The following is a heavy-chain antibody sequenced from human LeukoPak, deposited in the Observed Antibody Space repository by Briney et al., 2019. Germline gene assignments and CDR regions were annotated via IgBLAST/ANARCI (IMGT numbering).Heavy chain of an antibody. V-gene: IGHV3-23*01. J-gene: IGHJ4*02. D-gene: IGHD3-10*01. CDR2: ILGGGNRT. CDR3: AKCPITMARGIFDY. CDR1: GFSMSSYA. Sequence: PGGSLRLSCAASGFSMSSYAMTWVRQAPGKGLEWVSSILGGGNRTYYADSVKGRFTISRDNSKNTLYLQMNRLTAEDTAVYYCAKCPITMARGIFDYWGQGTLVTVSS.